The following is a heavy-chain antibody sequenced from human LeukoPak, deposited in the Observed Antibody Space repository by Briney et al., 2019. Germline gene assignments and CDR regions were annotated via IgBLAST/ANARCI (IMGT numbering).Heavy chain of an antibody. CDR3: ARGQYPDYYYYMDV. D-gene: IGHD4-11*01. V-gene: IGHV3-48*01. Sequence: GGSLRLSCAASGFTFSSYEMNWVRQAPEKGLEWVSYISSSSTTIYYADSVKGRFTISRDNAKNSVYLQMNSLRAEDTAVYYCARGQYPDYYYYMDVWGKGTTVTVSS. CDR1: GFTFSSYE. CDR2: ISSSSTTI. J-gene: IGHJ6*03.